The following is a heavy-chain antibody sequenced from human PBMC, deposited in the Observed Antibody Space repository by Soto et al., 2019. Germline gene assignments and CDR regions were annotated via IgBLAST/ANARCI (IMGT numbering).Heavy chain of an antibody. CDR2: IYYSGDT. V-gene: IGHV4-59*01. D-gene: IGHD1-1*01. Sequence: QVQLQESGPGLVKPSETLSLTCSVSGDSLNSYYWCWIGQSPGKGLEWLGYIYYSGDTKYNPSLQSRISISVDPTENQFSLRLSSVTAADTAVYFCARDRNKLWKNDAFNIWGQGTMVTVSS. CDR3: ARDRNKLWKNDAFNI. CDR1: GDSLNSYY. J-gene: IGHJ3*02.